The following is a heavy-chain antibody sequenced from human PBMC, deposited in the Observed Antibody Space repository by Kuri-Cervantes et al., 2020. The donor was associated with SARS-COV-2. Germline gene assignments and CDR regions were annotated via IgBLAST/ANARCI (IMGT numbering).Heavy chain of an antibody. CDR3: AKVGYDDFWGGDCSYYFDY. D-gene: IGHD3-3*01. CDR1: GFTFSSYD. Sequence: GGSLRLSCAASGFTFSSYDMSWVRQAPGKGLEWVSAISGSGGSTYYADSVKGRSTISRDNSKNTLYLQMNSLRAESTAVYYSAKVGYDDFWGGDCSYYFDYWGQGTLVTVSS. CDR2: ISGSGGST. J-gene: IGHJ4*02. V-gene: IGHV3-23*01.